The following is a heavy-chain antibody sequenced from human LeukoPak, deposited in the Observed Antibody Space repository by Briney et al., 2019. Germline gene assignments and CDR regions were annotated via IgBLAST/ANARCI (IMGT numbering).Heavy chain of an antibody. Sequence: PGGSLRLSCAASGFTFSSYWMSWVRQAPGKGLEWVANIKQDGSEKYYVDSVKGRFTISRDNAKNSLYLQMNSLRAEDTAVYYCARSRLQGRYDYYYGMDVWGQGTTVTVSS. J-gene: IGHJ6*02. CDR3: ARSRLQGRYDYYYGMDV. D-gene: IGHD4-11*01. CDR1: GFTFSSYW. CDR2: IKQDGSEK. V-gene: IGHV3-7*03.